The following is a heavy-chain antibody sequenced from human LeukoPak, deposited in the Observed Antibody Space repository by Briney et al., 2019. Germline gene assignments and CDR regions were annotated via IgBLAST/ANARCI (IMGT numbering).Heavy chain of an antibody. Sequence: TGGSLRLSCSASGFTFSSHAMHWVRQAPGKGLEYVSAISSNGGSTYYADSVKGRFTISRDNSKNTLYLQMSSLRAEDTAVYYCVQGGYCTNGVCSSWFDPWGQGTLVTVSS. D-gene: IGHD2-8*01. CDR2: ISSNGGST. CDR3: VQGGYCTNGVCSSWFDP. J-gene: IGHJ5*02. V-gene: IGHV3-64D*09. CDR1: GFTFSSHA.